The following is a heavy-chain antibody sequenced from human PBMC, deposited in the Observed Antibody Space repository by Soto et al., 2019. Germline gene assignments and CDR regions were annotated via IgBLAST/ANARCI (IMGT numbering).Heavy chain of an antibody. V-gene: IGHV2-70*01. D-gene: IGHD6-13*01. Sequence: SGPTLVNPTHPLTLTCTFSGFSLNTSGMSVSWIRQPPGKALEWLALIDRDDDKYYTTSLKTRLTISKDTSKNQVVLTMTNVDPVDTATYYLARRRSNWLFDYWGQGTLVTVSS. CDR3: ARRRSNWLFDY. J-gene: IGHJ4*02. CDR1: GFSLNTSGMS. CDR2: IDRDDDK.